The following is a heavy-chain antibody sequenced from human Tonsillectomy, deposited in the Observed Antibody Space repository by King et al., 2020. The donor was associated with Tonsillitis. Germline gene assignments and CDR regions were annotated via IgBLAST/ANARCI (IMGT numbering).Heavy chain of an antibody. J-gene: IGHJ3*02. CDR1: GYTFTSYG. CDR2: ISTYNGNT. V-gene: IGHV1-18*04. CDR3: ARDRAIAVVVPAVSDAFDI. Sequence: QLVQSGGEVKKPGASVKVSCKASGYTFTSYGISWVRQAPGQGLEWMGRISTYNGNTNYAEKLQDRVTMTTDTSTSTAYMELRSLRSDDTAVYYCARDRAIAVVVPAVSDAFDIWGQGTMVTVSS. D-gene: IGHD2-15*01.